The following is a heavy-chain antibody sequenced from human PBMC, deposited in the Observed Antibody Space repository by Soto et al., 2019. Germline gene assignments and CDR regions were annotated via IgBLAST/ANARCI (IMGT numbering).Heavy chain of an antibody. CDR2: MNPNSGNT. J-gene: IGHJ3*02. CDR3: ARGYCSGGSCYSFDAFDI. V-gene: IGHV1-8*01. Sequence: QVQLVQSGAEVKKPGASVKVSCKASGYTFTSYDINWVRQATGQGLEWMGWMNPNSGNTGYAQKFQGRVTMTRNTSRSTAYMELSSLRSEDTAVYYCARGYCSGGSCYSFDAFDIWGQGTMVTVSS. D-gene: IGHD2-15*01. CDR1: GYTFTSYD.